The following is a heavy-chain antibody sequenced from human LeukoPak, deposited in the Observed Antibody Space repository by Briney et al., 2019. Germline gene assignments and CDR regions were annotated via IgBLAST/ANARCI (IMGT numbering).Heavy chain of an antibody. CDR2: ISSSSSYI. V-gene: IGHV3-21*01. Sequence: GGSLRLSCAASGFTFSSYSMNWVRQAPGKGLEWVSSISSSSSYIYYADSVKGRFTISRDNAKNSLYLQMSSLRAEDTAVYYCASDLGYPYWFERWGQGTLVTVS. J-gene: IGHJ5*02. CDR1: GFTFSSYS. CDR3: ASDLGYPYWFER. D-gene: IGHD5-18*01.